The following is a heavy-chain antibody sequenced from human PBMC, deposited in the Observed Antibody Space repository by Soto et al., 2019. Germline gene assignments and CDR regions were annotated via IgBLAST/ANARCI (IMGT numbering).Heavy chain of an antibody. Sequence: SGPTLVNPTQTLTLTCTFSGFSLSTSGVGVGWIRQPPGKALVWLALIYWDDDKRYSPSLESRLTITKDTSKNQVVLKMTNMDPVDTGTYYCAHSFGNFDYWGQGTLVTVSS. D-gene: IGHD3-16*01. J-gene: IGHJ4*02. CDR2: IYWDDDK. CDR3: AHSFGNFDY. V-gene: IGHV2-5*02. CDR1: GFSLSTSGVG.